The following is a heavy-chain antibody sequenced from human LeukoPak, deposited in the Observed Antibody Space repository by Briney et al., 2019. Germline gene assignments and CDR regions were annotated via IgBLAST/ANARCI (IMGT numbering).Heavy chain of an antibody. V-gene: IGHV1-69*05. CDR2: IIPIFGTA. J-gene: IGHJ6*02. D-gene: IGHD1-26*01. CDR1: GGTFSSYA. CDR3: ARDRGGSPYYYGMDV. Sequence: ASVKVSCKASGGTFSSYAISWVRQAPGQGLEWMGGIIPIFGTANYAQKFQGRVTITTDESTSTAYMELSSLRSEDTAVYYCARDRGGSPYYYGMDVWGQGTTVTVSS.